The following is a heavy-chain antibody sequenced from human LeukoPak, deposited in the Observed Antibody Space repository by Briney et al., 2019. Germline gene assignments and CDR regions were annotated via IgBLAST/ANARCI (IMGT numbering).Heavy chain of an antibody. Sequence: GGSLRLSCAGSGFTFSSYAMQWVRQAPGKGLEWVGVISYDGSNKYYADSVKGRFTISRDNSKNTLYLQMNSLRAEDTAVYYCAKAPDRVVIIAATNWGQGTLVTVSS. D-gene: IGHD2-2*01. V-gene: IGHV3-30-3*01. CDR3: AKAPDRVVIIAATN. CDR2: ISYDGSNK. J-gene: IGHJ4*02. CDR1: GFTFSSYA.